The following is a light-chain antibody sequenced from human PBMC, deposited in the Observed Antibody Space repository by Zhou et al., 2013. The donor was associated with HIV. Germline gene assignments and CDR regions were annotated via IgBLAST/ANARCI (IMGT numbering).Light chain of an antibody. J-gene: IGKJ1*01. CDR2: GAS. CDR1: QSLDSTS. Sequence: EIVLTQSPGTLSLSPGERANLSCRASQSLDSTSLAWYQQRLGQAPRIVMYGASTRATGIPDRFSGIGSGSDFALTINRLEPEDFAVYYCQQYVSSPWTFGQGTKVQIK. V-gene: IGKV3-20*01. CDR3: QQYVSSPWT.